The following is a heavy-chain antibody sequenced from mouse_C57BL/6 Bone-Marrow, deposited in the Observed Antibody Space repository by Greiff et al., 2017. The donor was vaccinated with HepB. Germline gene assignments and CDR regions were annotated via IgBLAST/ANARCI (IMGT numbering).Heavy chain of an antibody. J-gene: IGHJ1*03. CDR1: GFTFSDYY. D-gene: IGHD1-1*01. V-gene: IGHV5-12*01. Sequence: EVHLVESGGGLVQPGGSLKLSCAASGFTFSDYYMYWVRQTPEKRLEWVAYISNGGGSTYYPDTVKGRFTISRDNAKNTLYLQMSRLKSEDTAMYYCARQGTVVAHWYFDVWGTGTTVTVSS. CDR3: ARQGTVVAHWYFDV. CDR2: ISNGGGST.